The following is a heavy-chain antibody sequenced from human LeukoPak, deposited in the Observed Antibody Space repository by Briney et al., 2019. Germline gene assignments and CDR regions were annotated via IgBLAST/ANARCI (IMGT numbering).Heavy chain of an antibody. CDR1: GFTFSSYW. D-gene: IGHD2-15*01. CDR2: IKEDGSEK. Sequence: GGSLRPSCAASGFTFSSYWMSWVRQAPGKGLEWVANIKEDGSEKYYVDSVKGRFTISRDNAKNSLYLQMNSLRAEDTAVYYCARGLGSGYFDYWGQGTLVTVSS. CDR3: ARGLGSGYFDY. J-gene: IGHJ4*02. V-gene: IGHV3-7*01.